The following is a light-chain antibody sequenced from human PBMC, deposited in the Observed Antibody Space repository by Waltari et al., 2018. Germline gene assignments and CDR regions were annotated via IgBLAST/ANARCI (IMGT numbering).Light chain of an antibody. CDR3: QQRGNWPPYT. V-gene: IGKV3-11*01. CDR1: QRVSSY. Sequence: EIVLTPSPATRSLSPGGRATLSCRASQRVSSYLAWYQQKPGQAPRLLIYDASNRATGIPARFSGSGSGTYFTLTISSLEPEDLAVDYCQQRGNWPPYTFGQGPKLELK. J-gene: IGKJ2*01. CDR2: DAS.